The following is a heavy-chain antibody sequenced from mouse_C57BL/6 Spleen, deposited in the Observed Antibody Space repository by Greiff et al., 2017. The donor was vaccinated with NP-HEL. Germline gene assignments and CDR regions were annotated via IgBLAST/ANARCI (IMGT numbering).Heavy chain of an antibody. CDR2: INPSNGGT. CDR1: GYTFTSYW. D-gene: IGHD1-1*01. CDR3: ARGGVVAHWYFDV. J-gene: IGHJ1*03. V-gene: IGHV1-53*01. Sequence: QVQLQQPGTELVKPGASVKLSCKASGYTFTSYWMHWVKQRPGQGLEWIGNINPSNGGTNYNEKFKSKATLTVDKSSSTAYMQLSILTSEDSAVYYCARGGVVAHWYFDVWGTGTTVTVSS.